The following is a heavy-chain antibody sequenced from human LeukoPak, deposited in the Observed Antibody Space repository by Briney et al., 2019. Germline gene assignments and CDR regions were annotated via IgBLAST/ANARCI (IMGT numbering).Heavy chain of an antibody. D-gene: IGHD3-3*01. J-gene: IGHJ4*02. CDR2: ISGSGGST. V-gene: IGHV3-23*01. CDR3: AKDGRVGVVIIGFDY. Sequence: EPGGSLRLSCAASGFTFSSYAMSWVRQAPGKGLEWVSAISGSGGSTYYADSVKGRFTISRDNSKNTLYLQMNSLRAEDTAVYYCAKDGRVGVVIIGFDYWGQGTLVTVSS. CDR1: GFTFSSYA.